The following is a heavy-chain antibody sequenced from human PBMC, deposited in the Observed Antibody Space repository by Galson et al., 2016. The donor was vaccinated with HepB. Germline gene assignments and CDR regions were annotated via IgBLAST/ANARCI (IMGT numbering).Heavy chain of an antibody. V-gene: IGHV4-4*02. CDR3: ARHLMGPPADDA. CDR2: IQHRGRT. CDR1: GASIAESDW. J-gene: IGHJ5*02. D-gene: IGHD2-8*01. Sequence: SETLSLTCTVSGASIAESDWWSWVRQSPGKGLEWIGQIQHRGRTKYNPSLMSRVNMSVDKSKNQFSLALSSVTAADTALYYCARHLMGPPADDAWGQGTLVTVSS.